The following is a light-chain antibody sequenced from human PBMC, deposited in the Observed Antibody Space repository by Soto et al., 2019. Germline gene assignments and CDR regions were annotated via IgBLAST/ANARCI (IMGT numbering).Light chain of an antibody. V-gene: IGLV2-18*02. CDR3: SSFTSSSTYV. Sequence: QSALTQPPSVSGSPGQSVTISCTGTSSDVGSYNRVSWYQQPPGTAPKLMIYEVGNRPSGVPDRFSGSKSGNTASLTISGLRAEDEADYYCSSFTSSSTYVFGTGTKVTVL. J-gene: IGLJ1*01. CDR2: EVG. CDR1: SSDVGSYNR.